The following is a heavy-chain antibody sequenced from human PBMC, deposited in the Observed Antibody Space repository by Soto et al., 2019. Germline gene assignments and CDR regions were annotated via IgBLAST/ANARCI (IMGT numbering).Heavy chain of an antibody. D-gene: IGHD3-10*01. J-gene: IGHJ5*02. CDR3: ARGSVFGSYYGSRGNWFDP. CDR2: IIPIFGTA. Sequence: SVKVSCKASGGTFSSYAISWVRQAPGQGLEWMGGIIPIFGTANYAQKFQGRVTITADESTSTAYMELSSLRSEDTAVYYCARGSVFGSYYGSRGNWFDPWGQGTLVTVSS. V-gene: IGHV1-69*13. CDR1: GGTFSSYA.